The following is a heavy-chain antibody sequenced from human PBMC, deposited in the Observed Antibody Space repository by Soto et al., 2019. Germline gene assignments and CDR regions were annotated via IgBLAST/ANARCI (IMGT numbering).Heavy chain of an antibody. J-gene: IGHJ4*02. CDR2: IYYSGSA. CDR1: GGSISSGGYY. CDR3: ARLPYTTTWHYFDY. Sequence: SETLSLTCTVSGGSISSGGYYWSWIRQHPGKGLEWIGYIYYSGSAYYNPSLRSRVTISDDTSKNQFSLKLSSVTAADTAVYYCARLPYTTTWHYFDYWGQGTLVTVSS. V-gene: IGHV4-31*03. D-gene: IGHD2-2*02.